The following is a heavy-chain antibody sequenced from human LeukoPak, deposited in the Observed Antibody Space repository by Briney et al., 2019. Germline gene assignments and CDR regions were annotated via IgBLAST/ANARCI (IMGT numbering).Heavy chain of an antibody. CDR1: GGSIRSSYYY. CDR3: ARGRWELLHYYYYGMDV. D-gene: IGHD1-26*01. V-gene: IGHV4-39*01. J-gene: IGHJ6*02. Sequence: PSETLSLTCTVSGGSIRSSYYYWGWIRQPPGKGLEWIGSIYDSGSTYYNPSLKSRVTISVDTSKNQFSLKLSSVTAADTAVYYCARGRWELLHYYYYGMDVWGQGTTVTVSS. CDR2: IYDSGST.